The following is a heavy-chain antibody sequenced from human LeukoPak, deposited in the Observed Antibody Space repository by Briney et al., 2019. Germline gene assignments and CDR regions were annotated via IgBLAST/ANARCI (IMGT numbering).Heavy chain of an antibody. CDR2: IYTSGST. CDR3: ARASYSYDINGWVPFDY. CDR1: GGSFSGYY. J-gene: IGHJ4*02. V-gene: IGHV4-59*10. D-gene: IGHD3-22*01. Sequence: SEILSLTCAVYGGSFSGYYWSWIRQPAGKGLEWIGRIYTSGSTNYNPSLKSRVTISGDTSKNQFSLRLSSVTAADTAVYYCARASYSYDINGWVPFDYWGQGTLVTVSS.